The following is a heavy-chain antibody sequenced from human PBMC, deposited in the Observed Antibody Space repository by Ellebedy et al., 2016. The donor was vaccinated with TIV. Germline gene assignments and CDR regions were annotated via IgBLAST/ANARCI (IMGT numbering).Heavy chain of an antibody. CDR1: GYTFTNYD. J-gene: IGHJ2*01. CDR3: VRVEGEYQFLSTFDL. CDR2: ISAYNGKT. Sequence: ASVKVSXXASGYTFTNYDINWVRQAPGQGLEWMGWISAYNGKTNYAQKFQGRITMTTDTSTSTAYMELRSLRSDDTAMYYCVRVEGEYQFLSTFDLWGRGTLVTVSS. D-gene: IGHD2-2*01. V-gene: IGHV1-18*01.